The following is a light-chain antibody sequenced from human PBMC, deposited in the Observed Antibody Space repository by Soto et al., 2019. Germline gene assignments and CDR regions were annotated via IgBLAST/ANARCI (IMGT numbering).Light chain of an antibody. Sequence: EIILTQSPDTLSLSLGERATLSCRASRSINSRYLAWYHQKHGQAPRLLIYAASSRATAIPDRFSGSGSGTDFTLTITRLEPEDFAVYYCQQYGYSPNTFGQGNNLEIK. J-gene: IGKJ2*01. CDR3: QQYGYSPNT. CDR1: RSINSRY. V-gene: IGKV3-20*01. CDR2: AAS.